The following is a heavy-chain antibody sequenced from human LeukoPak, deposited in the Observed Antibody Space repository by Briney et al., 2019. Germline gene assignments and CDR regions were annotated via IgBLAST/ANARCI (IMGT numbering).Heavy chain of an antibody. CDR2: ITSIFDAG. CDR3: KYLDY. V-gene: IGHV1-69*13. J-gene: IGHJ4*02. Sequence: SVKVSCKASGGSFSSYSISWVRQAPGQGLEWMGRITSIFDAGTYAPQFQGRVTITADDSASTAYMEMSSLTSEDTAIYYCKYLDYWGQGTLVTVSS. CDR1: GGSFSSYS. D-gene: IGHD2-2*02.